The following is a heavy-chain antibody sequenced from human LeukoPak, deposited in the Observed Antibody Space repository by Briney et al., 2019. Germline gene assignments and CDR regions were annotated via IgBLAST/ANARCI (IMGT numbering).Heavy chain of an antibody. D-gene: IGHD4/OR15-4a*01. J-gene: IGHJ4*02. CDR3: ARHMVITPFDS. CDR2: ISASGNII. Sequence: GGSLRLSCVASGFPFLDYYFSWVRQAPGQGLEWLSFISASGNIIHYEDSVKGRFTISRDDAKNSVFLQMDSLRTEDTALYYCARHMVITPFDSWGQGTLVTVSS. V-gene: IGHV3-11*01. CDR1: GFPFLDYY.